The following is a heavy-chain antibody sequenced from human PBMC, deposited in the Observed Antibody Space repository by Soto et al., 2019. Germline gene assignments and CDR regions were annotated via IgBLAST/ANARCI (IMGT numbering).Heavy chain of an antibody. V-gene: IGHV1-2*02. Sequence: ASVKVSCKASGYSFTGHYMHWVRQVSGKRLEFLGWLKPDNGGTYYAPKFQGRVTFTRDTSTTTAYMELSGLHSDDTAVYYCARDLCPLGSGSPCPTYGMDLWGQGTTVTVSS. CDR3: ARDLCPLGSGSPCPTYGMDL. CDR2: LKPDNGGT. D-gene: IGHD3-10*01. J-gene: IGHJ6*02. CDR1: GYSFTGHY.